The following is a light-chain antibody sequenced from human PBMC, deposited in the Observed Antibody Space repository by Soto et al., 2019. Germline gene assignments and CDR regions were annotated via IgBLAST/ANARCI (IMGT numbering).Light chain of an antibody. CDR1: SSNIGAGYD. Sequence: QSVLTQPPSVSGAPGQRVTISCTGSSSNIGAGYDVHWYQQLPGTGPKLLISGNSNRPSGVPDRFSGSRSGTSASLAITGLQTGDEADYYCATWDYSLTGEVFGGGTKLTVL. CDR2: GNS. V-gene: IGLV1-40*01. J-gene: IGLJ2*01. CDR3: ATWDYSLTGEV.